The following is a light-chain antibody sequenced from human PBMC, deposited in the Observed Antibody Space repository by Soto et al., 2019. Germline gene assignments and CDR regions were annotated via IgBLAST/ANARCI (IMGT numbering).Light chain of an antibody. Sequence: DMQIPQSPSTRSGSVGDRGTITCRASETMSSWLAWYRQKTGKAPKLLIYKASTLKSGVPSRFSGSGSGTAFTLTISSLQPEDSATYYCLQPHSYPKTFCQRTNVAIK. CDR1: ETMSSW. CDR2: KAS. CDR3: LQPHSYPKT. J-gene: IGKJ1*01. V-gene: IGKV1-5*03.